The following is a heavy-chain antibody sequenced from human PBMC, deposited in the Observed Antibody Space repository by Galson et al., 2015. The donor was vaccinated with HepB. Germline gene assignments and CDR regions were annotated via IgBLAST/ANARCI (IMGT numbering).Heavy chain of an antibody. V-gene: IGHV1-18*01. CDR3: ARGVVLPGAPALGSHAFDI. D-gene: IGHD2-2*01. J-gene: IGHJ3*02. Sequence: SVKVSCKASGYTFTNYGISWVRQAPGQGLQWMGWISVYNGDTNYAQKLQGRVTMTTDTSTSTAYMELRSLRSDDTAVYYCARGVVLPGAPALGSHAFDIWGQGTMVTVSS. CDR2: ISVYNGDT. CDR1: GYTFTNYG.